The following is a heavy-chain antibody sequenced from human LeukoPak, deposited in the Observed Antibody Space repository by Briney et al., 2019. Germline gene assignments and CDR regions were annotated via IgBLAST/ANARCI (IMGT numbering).Heavy chain of an antibody. V-gene: IGHV3-23*01. CDR3: AKSYDTSTSPDH. Sequence: GGSLRLSCRTSGLLFHVYTMVWVRQAPGKGLVWISSISHSDDSTYYADSVKGRFTISRDNSKDTVYLQMNSLRVDDTALYHCAKSYDTSTSPDHWGQGILVSVSS. CDR1: GLLFHVYT. J-gene: IGHJ5*02. CDR2: ISHSDDST. D-gene: IGHD3-3*01.